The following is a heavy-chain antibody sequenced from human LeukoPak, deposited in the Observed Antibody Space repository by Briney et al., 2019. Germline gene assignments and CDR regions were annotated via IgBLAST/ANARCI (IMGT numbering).Heavy chain of an antibody. CDR3: ARGQTIFDY. V-gene: IGHV4-59*01. D-gene: IGHD3-3*01. CDR1: GSSINTYS. Sequence: PSETLSLTCTVSGSSINTYSWNWIRQPPGKGLEWIGYIYYSGNTNYNPSLKSRVTISVDTSKNQFSLKLSSVTAADTAVYYCARGQTIFDYWGQGTLVTVSS. CDR2: IYYSGNT. J-gene: IGHJ4*02.